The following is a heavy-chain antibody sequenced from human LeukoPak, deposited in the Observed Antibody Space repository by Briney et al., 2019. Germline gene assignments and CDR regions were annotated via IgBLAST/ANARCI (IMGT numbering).Heavy chain of an antibody. J-gene: IGHJ3*02. CDR3: AKDLTYYYDSSGYGDAFDI. CDR1: GFTFSSYG. CDR2: IRYDGSNK. V-gene: IGHV3-30*02. Sequence: PGGSLRLSCAASGFTFSSYGMHWVRQAPGKGLEWLAFIRYDGSNKYYADSVKGRFTISRDNSKNTLYLQMNSLRAEDTAVYYCAKDLTYYYDSSGYGDAFDIWGQGTMVTVSS. D-gene: IGHD3-22*01.